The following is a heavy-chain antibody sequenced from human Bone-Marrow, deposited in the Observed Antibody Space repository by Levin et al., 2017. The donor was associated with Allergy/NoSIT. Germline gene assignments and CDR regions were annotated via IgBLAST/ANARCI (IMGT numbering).Heavy chain of an antibody. CDR1: GFTLSQYW. Sequence: AGESLKISCAASGFTLSQYWMTWVRQAPGKGLEWVAKIKADGSEKYYVDSLKGRFSISRDNTRKSVSLQISNLRAEDTAVYYCARDSFSTSSGLDYYYGLDVWGQGTTVTV. CDR3: ARDSFSTSSGLDYYYGLDV. J-gene: IGHJ6*02. D-gene: IGHD2-2*01. V-gene: IGHV3-7*01. CDR2: IKADGSEK.